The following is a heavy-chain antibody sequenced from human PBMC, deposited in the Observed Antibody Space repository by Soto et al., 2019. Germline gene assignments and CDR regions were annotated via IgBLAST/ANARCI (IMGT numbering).Heavy chain of an antibody. CDR1: GFTVSSNY. V-gene: IGHV3-53*01. D-gene: IGHD1-26*01. CDR2: IYSDGTT. J-gene: IGHJ4*02. CDR3: ARLSDGSHSARY. Sequence: SGGSLRLSCAASGFTVSSNYMNWVRQAPGKGLEWVSIIYSDGTTSYADSVKGQVTISADKSISTAYLQWSSLKASDSAMYYCARLSDGSHSARYWGQGTLVTAPQ.